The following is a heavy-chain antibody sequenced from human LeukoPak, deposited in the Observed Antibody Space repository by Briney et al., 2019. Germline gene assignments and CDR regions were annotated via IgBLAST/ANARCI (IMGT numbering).Heavy chain of an antibody. Sequence: ASVKVPCKASGYTFTGYYMHWVRQAPGQGLEWMGWINPNSGGTNYAQKFQGRVTMTRDTSISTAYMELSRLRSDDTAVYYCARVQRGYCSSTSCPLDYWGQGTLVTVSS. CDR1: GYTFTGYY. D-gene: IGHD2-2*01. J-gene: IGHJ4*02. CDR3: ARVQRGYCSSTSCPLDY. V-gene: IGHV1-2*02. CDR2: INPNSGGT.